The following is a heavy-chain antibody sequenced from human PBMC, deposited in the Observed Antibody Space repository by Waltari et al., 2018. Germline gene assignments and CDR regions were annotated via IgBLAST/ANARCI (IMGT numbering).Heavy chain of an antibody. D-gene: IGHD1-26*01. J-gene: IGHJ4*02. V-gene: IGHV3-21*01. Sequence: NWVRQAPGKGLEWVSSISSSSSYIYYADSVKGRFTISRDNAKNSLYLQMNSLRAEDTAVYYCASHSLLLDYWGQGTLVTVSS. CDR2: ISSSSSYI. CDR3: ASHSLLLDY.